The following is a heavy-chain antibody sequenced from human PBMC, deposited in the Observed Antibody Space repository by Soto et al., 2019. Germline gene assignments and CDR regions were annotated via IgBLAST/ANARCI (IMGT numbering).Heavy chain of an antibody. CDR2: INHSGTT. Sequence: QVQLQQWGAGLLRPSETLSLTCAVYGESFTGYYWSWIRQPPGAGLEWIGEINHSGTTNYNPSLKSRVIISVDTSKNQFSLKLSSVTAADTAVYYCARGYYDFWSGSPSMDVWGKGTTVTVSS. J-gene: IGHJ6*03. CDR1: GESFTGYY. V-gene: IGHV4-34*01. D-gene: IGHD3-3*01. CDR3: ARGYYDFWSGSPSMDV.